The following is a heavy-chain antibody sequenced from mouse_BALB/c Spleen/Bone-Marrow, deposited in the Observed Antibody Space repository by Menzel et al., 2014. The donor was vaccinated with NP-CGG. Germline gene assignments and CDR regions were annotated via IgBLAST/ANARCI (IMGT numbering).Heavy chain of an antibody. CDR2: IDPANGNT. CDR1: GFNIKDTY. D-gene: IGHD1-1*01. J-gene: IGHJ4*01. V-gene: IGHV14-3*02. Sequence: VQLQQSGAELVKPGASVRLSCTASGFNIKDTYMHWVKQRPEQGLEWIGRIDPANGNTKYDPKFQGRATVTADTSSSTAYLQLSSLTSEDTAVCYCARYYYRTMDYWGQGTSVTVSS. CDR3: ARYYYRTMDY.